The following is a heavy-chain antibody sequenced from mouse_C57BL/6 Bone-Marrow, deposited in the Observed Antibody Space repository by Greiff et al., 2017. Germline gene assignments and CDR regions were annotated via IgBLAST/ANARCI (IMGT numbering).Heavy chain of an antibody. J-gene: IGHJ1*03. CDR1: GYTFTNYW. Sequence: QVQLQQSGAELVRPGTSVKMSCKASGYTFTNYWIGWAKQRPGHGLEWIGDIYPGGGYTNYNEKFKGKATLTAYKSSSTAYMPFSSLTSADAAIYYCARSPPYYYGSSYGWYFDVWGTGTTVTVSS. V-gene: IGHV1-63*01. CDR2: IYPGGGYT. CDR3: ARSPPYYYGSSYGWYFDV. D-gene: IGHD1-1*01.